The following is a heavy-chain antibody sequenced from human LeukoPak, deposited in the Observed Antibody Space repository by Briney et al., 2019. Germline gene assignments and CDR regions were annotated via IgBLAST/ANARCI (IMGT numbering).Heavy chain of an antibody. J-gene: IGHJ6*02. CDR1: GYTFTSYG. V-gene: IGHV1-18*01. Sequence: ASVKVSCKASGYTFTSYGISWVRQAPGQGLEWMGWISAYNGNTNYAQKLQGRVTMTTDTSTSTAYMELRSLRSDDTAVYYCARWNSSGSREKGYYYYGMDVWGQGTTVTVSS. CDR2: ISAYNGNT. D-gene: IGHD6-19*01. CDR3: ARWNSSGSREKGYYYYGMDV.